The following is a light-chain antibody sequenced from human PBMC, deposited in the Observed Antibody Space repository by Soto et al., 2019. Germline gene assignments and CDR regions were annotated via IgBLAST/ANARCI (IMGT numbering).Light chain of an antibody. J-gene: IGKJ4*01. CDR3: LQDYSYPLT. CDR2: AAS. Sequence: AIQVTQSPSSLSASVGDKITITCRTSQGGRRDVGWYQQKPGEAPKFLMFAASSLQSAAPLRFSGSGSGTEFTLTINSLQPDDFATYFCLQDYSYPLTFGGGTRVEIK. CDR1: QGGRRD. V-gene: IGKV1-6*02.